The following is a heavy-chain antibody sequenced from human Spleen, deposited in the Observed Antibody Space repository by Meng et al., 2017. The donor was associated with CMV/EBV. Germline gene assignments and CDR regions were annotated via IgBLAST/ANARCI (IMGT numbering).Heavy chain of an antibody. CDR2: IYYSGST. Sequence: QEHRPGPAPALVKPSETLSLTCPVSGGSIISYYWGWIRQPPGKGLEWIGYIYYSGSTNYNPSLKSRVTISVDTSKNQFSLKLSSVTAADTAVYYCARGVMVRGVLYYFDYWGQGTLVTVSS. V-gene: IGHV4-59*01. CDR1: GGSIISYY. J-gene: IGHJ4*02. CDR3: ARGVMVRGVLYYFDY. D-gene: IGHD3-10*01.